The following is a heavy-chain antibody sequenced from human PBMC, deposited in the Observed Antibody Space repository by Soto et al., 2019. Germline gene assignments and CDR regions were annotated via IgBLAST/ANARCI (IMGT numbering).Heavy chain of an antibody. D-gene: IGHD3-10*02. J-gene: IGHJ6*02. CDR2: MYACNGNT. V-gene: IGHV1-3*01. Sequence: SEKVSCKASGYTFTNYAMLWVHQAPRQRNERMGWMYACNGNTKYSQTFQGRVIITRDTSASTAYMELLSLGSADTAVYYCAMLRCWNHYYYGMDVWGQGTTVTVSS. CDR3: AMLRCWNHYYYGMDV. CDR1: GYTFTNYA.